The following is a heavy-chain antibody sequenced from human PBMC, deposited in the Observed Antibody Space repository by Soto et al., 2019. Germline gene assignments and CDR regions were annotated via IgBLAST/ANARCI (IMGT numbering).Heavy chain of an antibody. Sequence: QIHLVQSGPEVKEPGASVKVSCKASGYTFSDRGISWVRQAPGQGLEWMGWVSTYSDITNYAQKFQGRVSMTTDTSTNTAYMELRSLRSDDTAVYYCAINYDSRGSEDLDYWGQGSLVTVSS. CDR2: VSTYSDIT. D-gene: IGHD3-22*01. CDR1: GYTFSDRG. J-gene: IGHJ4*02. V-gene: IGHV1-18*01. CDR3: AINYDSRGSEDLDY.